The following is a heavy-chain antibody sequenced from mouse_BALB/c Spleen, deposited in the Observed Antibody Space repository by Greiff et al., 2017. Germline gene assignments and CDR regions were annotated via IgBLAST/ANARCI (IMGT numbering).Heavy chain of an antibody. CDR2: ISAGGSYT. CDR3: ARERGGYDRGFAY. V-gene: IGHV5-4*02. J-gene: IGHJ3*01. CDR1: GFTFSDYY. D-gene: IGHD2-2*01. Sequence: DVKLVESGGGLVKPGGSLKLSCAASGFTFSDYYMYWVRQTPEKRLEWVATISAGGSYTYYPDSVKGRFTISRDNAKNNLYLQMSSLKSEDTAMYYCARERGGYDRGFAYWGQGTLVTVSA.